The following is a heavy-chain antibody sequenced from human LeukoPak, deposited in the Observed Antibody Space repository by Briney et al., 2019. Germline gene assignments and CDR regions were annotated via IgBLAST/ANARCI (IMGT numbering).Heavy chain of an antibody. D-gene: IGHD6-19*01. V-gene: IGHV1-2*02. J-gene: IGHJ4*02. CDR3: VRDLGISGWYAPPLGYFDS. CDR1: GYTFTGYY. CDR2: INPKSGGT. Sequence: GASVKVSCKASGYTFTGYYVHWVRQAPGQGLEWMGWINPKSGGTNYAQKFQDKVTMSRDTSISSMYMELSRLKSDDTAVYYCVRDLGISGWYAPPLGYFDSWGQGTLVTVSS.